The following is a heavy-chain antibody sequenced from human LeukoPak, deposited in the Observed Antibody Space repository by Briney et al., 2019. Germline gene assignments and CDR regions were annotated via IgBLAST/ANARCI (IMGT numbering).Heavy chain of an antibody. J-gene: IGHJ5*02. CDR3: ARSRPHYYGSGSYYLNWFDP. Sequence: GASVKVSCKASGGTFSSYAISWVRQAPGQGLEWMGGIIPIFGTANYAQKFQGRVTITADESTSTAYMELSSLRSEDTAVYYCARSRPHYYGSGSYYLNWFDPWGQGTLVTASS. CDR1: GGTFSSYA. CDR2: IIPIFGTA. V-gene: IGHV1-69*13. D-gene: IGHD3-10*01.